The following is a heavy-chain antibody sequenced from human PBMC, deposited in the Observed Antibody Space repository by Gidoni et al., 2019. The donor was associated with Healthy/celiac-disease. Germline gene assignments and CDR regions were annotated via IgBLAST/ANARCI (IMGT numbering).Heavy chain of an antibody. CDR3: ARDRSAFGDGYNSIFDY. Sequence: QVQLVESGGGVVQLGRSRRLSCAAPGFTFSSYAMHWVRQAPGKGLEWVAVISYEGSNKYYADSVKGRFTISRDNSKNTLYLQMNSLRAEDTAVYYCARDRSAFGDGYNSIFDYWGQGTLVTVSS. D-gene: IGHD5-12*01. CDR1: GFTFSSYA. CDR2: ISYEGSNK. V-gene: IGHV3-30-3*01. J-gene: IGHJ4*02.